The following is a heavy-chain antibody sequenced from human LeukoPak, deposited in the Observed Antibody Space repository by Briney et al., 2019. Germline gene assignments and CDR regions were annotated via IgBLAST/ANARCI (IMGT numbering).Heavy chain of an antibody. CDR1: GFTFSTYA. V-gene: IGHV3-30*02. CDR3: AKDGGWYELYNIDV. J-gene: IGHJ6*03. CDR2: IRNDGSHK. D-gene: IGHD6-19*01. Sequence: GGSLRLSCAASGFTFSTYAMHWVRQAPGKGLEWVTFIRNDGSHKYYTDSVKGRFTISRDNSKNTLFLQMNSLRPEDTAVYYCAKDGGWYELYNIDVWGTGTTVTVSS.